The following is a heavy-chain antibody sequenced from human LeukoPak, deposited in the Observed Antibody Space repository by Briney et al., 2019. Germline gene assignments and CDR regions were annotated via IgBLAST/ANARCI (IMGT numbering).Heavy chain of an antibody. J-gene: IGHJ4*02. V-gene: IGHV3-30*01. Sequence: GGSLRLSCAASGFTFSSYAMHWVRQAPGKGLEWVAVISYDGSNKYYADSVKGRFTISRDNSKNTPYLQMNSLRAEDTAVYYCARDPYYDSSGYPTQFDYWGQGTLVTVSS. CDR1: GFTFSSYA. CDR3: ARDPYYDSSGYPTQFDY. D-gene: IGHD3-22*01. CDR2: ISYDGSNK.